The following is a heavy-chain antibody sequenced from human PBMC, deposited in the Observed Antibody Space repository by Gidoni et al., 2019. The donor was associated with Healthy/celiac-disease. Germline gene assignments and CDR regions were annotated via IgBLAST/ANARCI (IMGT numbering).Heavy chain of an antibody. Sequence: EVQLVQSGAEVKKPGESLKISCKGSGYSFTSYWIGWVRQMPGKGLEWMGIIYPGDSNTRYSPSFQGQVTISADKSISTAYLQWSSLKASDTAMYYCARTVGSSWYDGSYFDYWGQGTLVTRLL. J-gene: IGHJ4*02. CDR3: ARTVGSSWYDGSYFDY. V-gene: IGHV5-51*01. D-gene: IGHD6-13*01. CDR1: GYSFTSYW. CDR2: IYPGDSNT.